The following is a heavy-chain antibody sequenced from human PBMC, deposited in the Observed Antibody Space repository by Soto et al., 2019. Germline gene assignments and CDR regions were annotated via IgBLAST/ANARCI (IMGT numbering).Heavy chain of an antibody. CDR1: CGAISSSSYY. CDR3: ARLSNYDGCFAP. Sequence: PAETLSLTCTVSCGAISSSSYYLGWIRQPPGKGVECIGSIYYSGSTYYNPSLKSGATISVDTPKTQSPLKLSSVPAADTAVYYCARLSNYDGCFAPWGQGTLVTVSS. V-gene: IGHV4-39*01. CDR2: IYYSGST. D-gene: IGHD4-4*01. J-gene: IGHJ5*02.